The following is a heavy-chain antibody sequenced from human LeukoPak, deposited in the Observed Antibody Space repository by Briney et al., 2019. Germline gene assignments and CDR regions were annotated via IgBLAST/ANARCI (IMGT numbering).Heavy chain of an antibody. D-gene: IGHD2-21*02. CDR3: VRSQVTSSD. CDR2: ISLDGSIT. V-gene: IGHV3-74*01. CDR1: GFTFSNNW. Sequence: PGGSLRLSCVASGFTFSNNWMHWVRQAPGKGLVWVSRISLDGSITTYADSVKGRFTISRDNAKNTLYLEMNSLRADDTAMYFCVRSQVTSSDWGQGTLVTVSA. J-gene: IGHJ4*02.